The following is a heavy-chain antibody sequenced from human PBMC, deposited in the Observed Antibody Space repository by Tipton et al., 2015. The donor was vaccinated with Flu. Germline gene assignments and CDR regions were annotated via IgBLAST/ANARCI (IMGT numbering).Heavy chain of an antibody. V-gene: IGHV3-11*01. CDR2: ISSRGIPI. Sequence: QVQLVQSGRGLVKPGGSLRLSCAASGFTLSDYYMSWIRQAPGKGLEWISFISSRGIPIYYADSVKGRFTISRDSAKNSLYLQMNSLRAEDTAVYYCARDKTNVLRYFEAGMDVWGQGTTVTVSS. CDR3: ARDKTNVLRYFEAGMDV. J-gene: IGHJ6*02. CDR1: GFTLSDYY. D-gene: IGHD3-9*01.